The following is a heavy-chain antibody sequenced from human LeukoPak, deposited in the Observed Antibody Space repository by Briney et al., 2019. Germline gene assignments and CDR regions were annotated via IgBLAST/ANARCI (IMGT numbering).Heavy chain of an antibody. CDR1: GGSFSGYY. V-gene: IGHV4-34*01. J-gene: IGHJ5*02. CDR3: ARARGNYDFWSGYRNWFDP. D-gene: IGHD3-3*01. Sequence: SETLSLTCAVYGGSFSGYYWSWIRQPPGKGLEWIGEINHSGSTNYNPSLKSRVTISVDTSKNQFSLKLSSVTAADTAVYYCARARGNYDFWSGYRNWFDPWGQGTLVTVS. CDR2: INHSGST.